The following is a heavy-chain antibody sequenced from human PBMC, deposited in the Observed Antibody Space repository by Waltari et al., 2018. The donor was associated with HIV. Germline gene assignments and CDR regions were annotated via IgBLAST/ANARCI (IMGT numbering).Heavy chain of an antibody. J-gene: IGHJ6*02. V-gene: IGHV1-69*01. D-gene: IGHD6-13*01. CDR2: IIPIFGTA. Sequence: QVQLVQSGAEVKKPGSSVKVSCKASGGTFSSYAISWVRQAPGQGLEWMGGIIPIFGTANYAQKCQGRVTITADESTSTAYMELSSLRSEDTAVYYCARDYSAAGRYYYYGMDVWGQGTTVTVSS. CDR1: GGTFSSYA. CDR3: ARDYSAAGRYYYYGMDV.